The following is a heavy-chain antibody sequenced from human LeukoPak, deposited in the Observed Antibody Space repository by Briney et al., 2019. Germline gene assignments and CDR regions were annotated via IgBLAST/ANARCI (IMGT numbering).Heavy chain of an antibody. CDR1: GGSISSGNYY. CDR2: IYYSGST. CDR3: AREFRSSGFDY. J-gene: IGHJ4*02. Sequence: SQTLSLTCTVSGGSISSGNYYWSWIRQPPGKGLEWIGSIYYSGSTYYNPSLKSRVTISVDTSKNQFSLKLSSVTAADTAVYYCAREFRSSGFDYWGQGTLVTVSS. D-gene: IGHD6-6*01. V-gene: IGHV4-39*02.